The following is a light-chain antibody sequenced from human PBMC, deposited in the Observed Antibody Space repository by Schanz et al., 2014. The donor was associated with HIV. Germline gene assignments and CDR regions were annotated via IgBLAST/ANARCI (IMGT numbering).Light chain of an antibody. Sequence: QSALTQPASVSGSPGQSITISCTGTSSDVGGYNYVSWYQQYPGKAPKLMIYEISKWPSGVSHRFSGSKSGNTASLTISGLQAEDEADYYCSSYTNTRTVVFGGGTKLTVL. CDR1: SSDVGGYNY. CDR2: EIS. CDR3: SSYTNTRTVV. J-gene: IGLJ2*01. V-gene: IGLV2-14*01.